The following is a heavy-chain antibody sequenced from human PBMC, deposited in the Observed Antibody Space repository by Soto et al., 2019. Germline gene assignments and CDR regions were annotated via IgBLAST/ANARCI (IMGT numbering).Heavy chain of an antibody. CDR3: ARVSSSFATGGYYYYSYYMDV. J-gene: IGHJ6*03. CDR2: IYYSGST. V-gene: IGHV4-59*01. CDR1: GGSISSYY. Sequence: QVQLQESGPGLVKPSETLSLTCTVSGGSISSYYWSWIRQPPGKGLEWIGYIYYSGSTNYSPSLKSRVTISVDTSKNQFSLKLSSVSAADTAVYYCARVSSSFATGGYYYYSYYMDVWGKGTMVTVSS. D-gene: IGHD6-6*01.